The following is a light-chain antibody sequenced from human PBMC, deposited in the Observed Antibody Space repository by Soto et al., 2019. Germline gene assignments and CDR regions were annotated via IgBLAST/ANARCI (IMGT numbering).Light chain of an antibody. CDR2: EVS. V-gene: IGLV2-14*01. CDR1: SSDVGGYNY. J-gene: IGLJ1*01. CDR3: CSYTSSCTQV. Sequence: QSVLTQPASVSGSPGQSITISCTGTSSDVGGYNYVSWYQQHPGKAPKLMIYEVSNRPSGVSNRFSGSKSGNTASLTISGHQAEDEADYYCCSYTSSCTQVFGTGTEVTVL.